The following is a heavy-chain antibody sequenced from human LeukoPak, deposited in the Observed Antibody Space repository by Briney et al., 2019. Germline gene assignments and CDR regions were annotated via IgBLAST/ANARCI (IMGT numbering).Heavy chain of an antibody. D-gene: IGHD2-2*01. Sequence: KPSETLSLTCTVSGGSISSYYWSWIRQPPGKGLEWIGYIYYSGGTNYNPSLKSRATISVDTSKNQFSLKLSSVTAADTAVYYCARDLCSSTSCYERGFDYWGQGTLVTVSS. V-gene: IGHV4-59*01. CDR3: ARDLCSSTSCYERGFDY. J-gene: IGHJ4*02. CDR1: GGSISSYY. CDR2: IYYSGGT.